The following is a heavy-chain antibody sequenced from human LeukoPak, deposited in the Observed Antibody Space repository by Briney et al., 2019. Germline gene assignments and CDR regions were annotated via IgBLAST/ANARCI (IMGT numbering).Heavy chain of an antibody. CDR3: ARVRGPTLDSCDMDV. CDR1: GFTFSVYS. J-gene: IGHJ6*03. CDR2: ISDISDKSSTI. D-gene: IGHD3-10*01. Sequence: GESLRLSCAASGFTFSVYSIIWVRQAPGKGLEWVSFISDISDKSSTIYYADSVKGRFTNSRDNAERSVYLQMNSLRADDTAVYYCARVRGPTLDSCDMDVWGKGTTVTVSS. V-gene: IGHV3-48*04.